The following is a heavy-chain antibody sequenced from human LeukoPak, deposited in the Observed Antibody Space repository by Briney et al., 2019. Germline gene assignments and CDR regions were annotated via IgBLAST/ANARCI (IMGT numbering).Heavy chain of an antibody. D-gene: IGHD6-13*01. CDR3: AVSIAAAVLLPLIDY. CDR2: IIPIFGTA. J-gene: IGHJ4*02. CDR1: GGTLSSYT. V-gene: IGHV1-69*06. Sequence: SVKSSCKASGGTLSSYTISWVRQAPGQGLEWMGGIIPIFGTANYAQKFQGRVTITADKSTSTAYMELSSLRSEDTAVYYCAVSIAAAVLLPLIDYWGQGTLVTVSS.